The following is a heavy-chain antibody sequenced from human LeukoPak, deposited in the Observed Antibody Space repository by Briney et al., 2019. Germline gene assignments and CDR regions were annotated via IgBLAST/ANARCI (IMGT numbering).Heavy chain of an antibody. CDR2: ISAYNGNT. CDR1: GYTFTSYG. D-gene: IGHD2/OR15-2a*01. CDR3: ARDGRISRKATFDY. J-gene: IGHJ4*02. Sequence: ASVKVSCKASGYTFTSYGISWVRQAPGHGLEWMGWISAYNGNTNYAQKLQGRVIMTTDTSTSTAYMELRSLRSDDTAVYYCARDGRISRKATFDYWGQGTLVTVSS. V-gene: IGHV1-18*01.